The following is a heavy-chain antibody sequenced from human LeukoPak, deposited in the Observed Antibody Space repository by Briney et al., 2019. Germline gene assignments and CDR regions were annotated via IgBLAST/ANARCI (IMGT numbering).Heavy chain of an antibody. CDR2: ISYDGSNK. Sequence: GGSLRLSCAASGFTFSSYGMHWVRQAPGKGLEWVAVISYDGSNKYYADSLKGRFTISRDNAKNSLYLQMNTLRAEDTAVYYCTRDAYSINYYYNGMDVWGQGTTVIVSS. CDR1: GFTFSSYG. J-gene: IGHJ6*02. D-gene: IGHD4-11*01. V-gene: IGHV3-30*03. CDR3: TRDAYSINYYYNGMDV.